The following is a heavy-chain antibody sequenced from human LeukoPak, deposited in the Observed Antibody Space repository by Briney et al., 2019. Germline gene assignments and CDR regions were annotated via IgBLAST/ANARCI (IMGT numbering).Heavy chain of an antibody. CDR3: ARGVRITMVRGGLTNWFDP. V-gene: IGHV1-69*01. CDR1: GGTFSSYA. CDR2: IIPIFGTA. Sequence: ASVKVSCKASGGTFSSYATSWVRQAPGQGLEWMGGIIPIFGTANYAQKFQGRVTITADESTSTAYMELSSLRSEDTAVYYCARGVRITMVRGGLTNWFDPWGQGTLVTVSS. D-gene: IGHD3-10*01. J-gene: IGHJ5*02.